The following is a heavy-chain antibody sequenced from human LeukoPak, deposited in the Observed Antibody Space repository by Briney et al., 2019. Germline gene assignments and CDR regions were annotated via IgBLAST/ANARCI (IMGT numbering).Heavy chain of an antibody. CDR2: ISSSSSYI. V-gene: IGHV3-21*01. Sequence: GGSLRLSCAASGFTFSSYSMNWVRQAPGKGLEWVSSISSSSSYIYYADSVKGRFTIPRDNAKNSLYLQMNSLRAEDTAVYYCAREKGGSSGYDAFDIWGQGTMVTVSS. CDR1: GFTFSSYS. D-gene: IGHD3-22*01. CDR3: AREKGGSSGYDAFDI. J-gene: IGHJ3*02.